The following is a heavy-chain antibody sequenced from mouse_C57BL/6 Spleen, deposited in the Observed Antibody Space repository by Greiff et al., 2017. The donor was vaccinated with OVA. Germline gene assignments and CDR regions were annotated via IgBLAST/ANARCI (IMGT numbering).Heavy chain of an antibody. D-gene: IGHD1-1*01. CDR2: ISYDGSN. CDR3: ARGGTTVVAYYAMDY. Sequence: EVKLQESGPGLVKPSQSLSLTCSVTGYSITSGYYWNWIRQFPGNKLEWMGYISYDGSNNYNPSLKNRISITRDTSKNQFFLKLNSVTTEDTATYYCARGGTTVVAYYAMDYWGQGTSVTVSS. V-gene: IGHV3-6*01. CDR1: GYSITSGYY. J-gene: IGHJ4*01.